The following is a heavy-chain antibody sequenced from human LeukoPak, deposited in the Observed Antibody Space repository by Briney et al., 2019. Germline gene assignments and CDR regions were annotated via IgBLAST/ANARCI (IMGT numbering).Heavy chain of an antibody. CDR3: ARDRGADSSGYYSPFDFDY. CDR1: GGSFSGYY. CDR2: INHSGST. D-gene: IGHD3-22*01. Sequence: SETLSLTCAIYGGSFSGYYWSWIRQPPGKGLEWIGEINHSGSTNYNPSLKSRVTISVDTSKNQFSLKLSSVTAADTAVYYCARDRGADSSGYYSPFDFDYWGQGTLVTVSS. J-gene: IGHJ4*02. V-gene: IGHV4-34*01.